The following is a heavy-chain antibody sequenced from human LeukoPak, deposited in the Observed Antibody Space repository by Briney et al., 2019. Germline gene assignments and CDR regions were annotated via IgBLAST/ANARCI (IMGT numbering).Heavy chain of an antibody. J-gene: IGHJ4*02. CDR1: GFTFSDYY. CDR2: ISSSSSTI. D-gene: IGHD3-16*01. CDR3: ARDWGSATVDY. V-gene: IGHV3-11*04. Sequence: GGSLRLSCAASGFTFSDYYMSWVRQAPGKGLEWVSYISSSSSTIYYADSVKGRFTISRDNAKNSLYLQMNSLRAEDTAVYYCARDWGSATVDYWGQGPLVTVSS.